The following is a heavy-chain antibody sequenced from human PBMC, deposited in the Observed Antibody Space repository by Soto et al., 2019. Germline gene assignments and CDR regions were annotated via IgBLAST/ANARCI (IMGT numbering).Heavy chain of an antibody. CDR3: ATGVGIAARRVWDY. CDR2: FDPEDGET. V-gene: IGHV1-24*01. D-gene: IGHD6-6*01. Sequence: QVQLVQSGAEVKKPGASVKVSCKVSGYTLTELSMHWVRQAPGKGLEWMGGFDPEDGETIYAQKFQGRVTRTEDTSTDPAYMELSSLRSEDTAVYYCATGVGIAARRVWDYWGQGTLVTVSS. J-gene: IGHJ4*02. CDR1: GYTLTELS.